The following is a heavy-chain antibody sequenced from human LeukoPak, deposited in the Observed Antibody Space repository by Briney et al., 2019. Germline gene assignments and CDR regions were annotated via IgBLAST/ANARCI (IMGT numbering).Heavy chain of an antibody. J-gene: IGHJ5*02. CDR3: ARGTLGYCSGGSCYSDWFDP. CDR1: GGTFSSYA. D-gene: IGHD2-15*01. V-gene: IGHV1-69*05. CDR2: IIPIFGTA. Sequence: GASVKVSCKAPGGTFSSYAISWVRQAPGQGLEWMGRIIPIFGTANYAQKFQGRVTITTDESTSTAYMELSSLRSEDTAVYYCARGTLGYCSGGSCYSDWFDPWGQGTLVTVSS.